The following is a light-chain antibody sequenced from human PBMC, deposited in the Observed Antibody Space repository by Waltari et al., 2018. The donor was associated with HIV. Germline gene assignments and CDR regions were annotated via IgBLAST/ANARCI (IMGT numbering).Light chain of an antibody. V-gene: IGLV3-21*02. J-gene: IGLJ1*01. Sequence: SYVLTQPPSVPVAPGQTARITCGGHDIGSQSDQWYQQKPGQAPVLVGYDDRDRPSGIPERFSGSNFGSTATLTISRVEAGDEADYYCQVWHRDSEHYVFGTGTKVTVL. CDR1: DIGSQS. CDR2: DDR. CDR3: QVWHRDSEHYV.